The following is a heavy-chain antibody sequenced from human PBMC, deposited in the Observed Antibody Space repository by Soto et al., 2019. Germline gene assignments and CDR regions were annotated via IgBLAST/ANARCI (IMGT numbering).Heavy chain of an antibody. D-gene: IGHD1-1*01. Sequence: ASVKVSCKVSGHTLTELSIHWVRQAPGKGLEWMGGFDPEDGETIYAQKFQGRVTMTEDTSTDTAYMDLSSLRSEDTAVYYCASPLPVEPGNYYFYGVDVWGQGTTVTVSS. V-gene: IGHV1-24*01. J-gene: IGHJ6*02. CDR1: GHTLTELS. CDR3: ASPLPVEPGNYYFYGVDV. CDR2: FDPEDGET.